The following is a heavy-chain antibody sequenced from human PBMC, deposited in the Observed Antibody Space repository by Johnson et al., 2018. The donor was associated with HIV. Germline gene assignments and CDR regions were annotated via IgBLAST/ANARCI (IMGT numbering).Heavy chain of an antibody. J-gene: IGHJ3*02. V-gene: IGHV3-64*01. CDR3: ARESKAEFWLDHAFDI. CDR1: GFTFSSHA. Sequence: VQVVESGGGVVQPGRSLRLSCAASGFTFSSHALHWVRQAPGKGLEYVSAISSNGGSTYYANSVKGRFTISRDNSKNTLYLQMNYLRAEDKAVYYCARESKAEFWLDHAFDIWGQGTMVTVSS. D-gene: IGHD3-9*01. CDR2: ISSNGGST.